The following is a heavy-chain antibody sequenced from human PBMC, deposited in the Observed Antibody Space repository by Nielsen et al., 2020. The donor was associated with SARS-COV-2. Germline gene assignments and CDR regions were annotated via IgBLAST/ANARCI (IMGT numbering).Heavy chain of an antibody. CDR2: ISASGGST. CDR3: AASKSGYYFDL. CDR1: GFTFTNYG. V-gene: IGHV3-23*01. Sequence: GESLKISCPASGFTFTNYGMTWVRQDPGKGLEWVSTISASGGSTFYTDSVKGRFTISRDSFKNTLYLQMNSLRAEDTAVYYCAASKSGYYFDLWGQGTLVTVSS. D-gene: IGHD6-13*01. J-gene: IGHJ4*02.